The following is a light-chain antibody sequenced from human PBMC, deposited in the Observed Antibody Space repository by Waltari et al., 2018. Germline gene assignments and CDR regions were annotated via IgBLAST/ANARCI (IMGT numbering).Light chain of an antibody. CDR1: SGHSFYP. V-gene: IGLV4-69*01. CDR3: RTWGTGTWV. CDR2: VNNDGSH. Sequence: QLVLTQSPSASASLGASVKLSCTLSSGHSFYPIAWHQQQPEKGPRFLMKVNNDGSHMKGDEIPDRFAGSSSGAERYRTISSRQSEDEADYYCRTWGTGTWVFGGGTKLTVL. J-gene: IGLJ3*02.